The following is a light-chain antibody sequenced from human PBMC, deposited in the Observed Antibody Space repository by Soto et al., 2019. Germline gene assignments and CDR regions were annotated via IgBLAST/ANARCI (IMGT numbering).Light chain of an antibody. CDR3: QQYATSPPI. CDR2: GAS. V-gene: IGKV3-20*01. J-gene: IGKJ4*01. Sequence: EIVLTQSPGTLSLSPGERATLSCRASQSVSSSYLAWYQQIPGQAPRLLIYGASSRATGIPDRFSGSGSGTDFTLSISRLEPEDFAVYYCQQYATSPPIFGGGTKVEIK. CDR1: QSVSSSY.